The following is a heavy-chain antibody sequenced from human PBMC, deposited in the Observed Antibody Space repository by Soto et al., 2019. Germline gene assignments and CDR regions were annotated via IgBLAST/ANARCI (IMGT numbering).Heavy chain of an antibody. D-gene: IGHD2-15*01. V-gene: IGHV3-48*02. CDR3: AVESAGGGKGMDV. CDR1: GFTFSSYS. J-gene: IGHJ6*02. Sequence: GGSLRLSCAAPGFTFSSYSMNWVRQAPGKGLEWVSYISSSSSTIYYADSVKGRFTISRDNAKNSLYLQMNSLRDEDTAVYYCAVESAGGGKGMDVWGQGTTVTVSS. CDR2: ISSSSSTI.